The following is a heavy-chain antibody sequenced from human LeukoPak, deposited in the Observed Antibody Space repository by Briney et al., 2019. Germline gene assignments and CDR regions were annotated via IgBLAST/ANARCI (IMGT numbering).Heavy chain of an antibody. CDR1: GYTFTSYY. CDR3: ARDLYSYGSDRRDY. D-gene: IGHD5-18*01. CDR2: MNPNSGNT. Sequence: ASVKVSCKASGYTFTSYYMHWVRQATGQGLEWMGWMNPNSGNTGYAQKFQGRVTMTRNTSISTAYMELSSLRSEDTAVYYCARDLYSYGSDRRDYWGQGTLVTVSS. J-gene: IGHJ4*02. V-gene: IGHV1-8*02.